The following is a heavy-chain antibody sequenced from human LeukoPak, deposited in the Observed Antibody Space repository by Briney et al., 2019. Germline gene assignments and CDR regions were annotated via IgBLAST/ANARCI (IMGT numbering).Heavy chain of an antibody. J-gene: IGHJ4*02. CDR2: MNPNSGNT. CDR3: ATGSSWSTWYDY. D-gene: IGHD6-13*01. Sequence: ASVQASCKAFGYTFTSYDIYWVRQATGQGLEWMGWMNPNSGNTGYAQKFQGRVTMTEDTSTDTAYMELSSLRSEDTAVYYCATGSSWSTWYDYWGQGTLVTVSS. CDR1: GYTFTSYD. V-gene: IGHV1-8*01.